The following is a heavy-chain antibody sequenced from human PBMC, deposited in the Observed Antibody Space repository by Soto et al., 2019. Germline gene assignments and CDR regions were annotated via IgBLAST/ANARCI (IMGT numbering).Heavy chain of an antibody. D-gene: IGHD3-3*01. Sequence: QVQLVQSGAEVKKPGASVKVSCKASGYTFTSYGISWVRQAPGQGLEWMGWISAYNGNTNYAQKLQGRVTMTTDTSTSTAYMELRSLRSDDTAVYYCARGKGGESSFGMVMCWFDPWGQGTLVTVSS. J-gene: IGHJ5*02. CDR3: ARGKGGESSFGMVMCWFDP. V-gene: IGHV1-18*04. CDR1: GYTFTSYG. CDR2: ISAYNGNT.